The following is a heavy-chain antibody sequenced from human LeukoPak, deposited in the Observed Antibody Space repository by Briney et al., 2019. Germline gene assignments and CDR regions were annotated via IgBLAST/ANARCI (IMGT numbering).Heavy chain of an antibody. Sequence: GGSLRLSCAASGFTFSNYAMSWIRQAPGKGLEWVSVISGSGGSTYYADSVKGRFTISRDNSKNTLYLQMNSLRAEDTAVYYCAKGPVYYYDSSGEDFDYWGQGTLVTVSS. CDR2: ISGSGGST. D-gene: IGHD3-22*01. CDR1: GFTFSNYA. J-gene: IGHJ4*02. V-gene: IGHV3-23*01. CDR3: AKGPVYYYDSSGEDFDY.